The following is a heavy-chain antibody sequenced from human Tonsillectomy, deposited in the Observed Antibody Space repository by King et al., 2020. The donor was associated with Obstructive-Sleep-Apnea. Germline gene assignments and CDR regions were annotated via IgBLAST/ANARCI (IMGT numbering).Heavy chain of an antibody. V-gene: IGHV4-59*01. CDR1: GDSISTYY. CDR2: IYYSGSP. CDR3: ARDLGYSYGIDY. Sequence: QLQESGPGLVKPSETLSLTCTVSGDSISTYYWSWIRQPPGKGLEWIGYIYYSGSPSYNASLKSRVTISVDTSKNQFSLKLRSVTAADTAVYYCARDLGYSYGIDYWGQGTLVTVSS. D-gene: IGHD5-18*01. J-gene: IGHJ4*02.